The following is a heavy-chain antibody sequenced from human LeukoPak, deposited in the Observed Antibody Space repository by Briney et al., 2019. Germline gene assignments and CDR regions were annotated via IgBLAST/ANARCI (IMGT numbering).Heavy chain of an antibody. D-gene: IGHD2-15*01. Sequence: PSQTLSLTCTVSGDSISSGDYYWSWIRQPPGKGLEWIGYIYYSGSTSSSPSLKSRVTISGDTSKNQFSLKLSAVTAADTAVYYCARDRGSSGVDCWGQGTLVTVSS. CDR2: IYYSGST. J-gene: IGHJ4*02. CDR3: ARDRGSSGVDC. V-gene: IGHV4-30-4*08. CDR1: GDSISSGDYY.